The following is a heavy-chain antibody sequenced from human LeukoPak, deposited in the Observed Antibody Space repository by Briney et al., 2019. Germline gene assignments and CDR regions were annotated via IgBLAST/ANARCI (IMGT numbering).Heavy chain of an antibody. J-gene: IGHJ4*02. CDR2: IYTSGST. Sequence: SETLSLTCTVSGGSISSGSNYWRWIRQPAGKGLEWVGRIYTSGSTNYNPSLKSRVTISVDTSKNQFSLKLSSVTAADTAVYYCARDPSGSYSNEAWFDYWGQGTLVAVSS. D-gene: IGHD1-26*01. CDR3: ARDPSGSYSNEAWFDY. CDR1: GGSISSGSNY. V-gene: IGHV4-61*02.